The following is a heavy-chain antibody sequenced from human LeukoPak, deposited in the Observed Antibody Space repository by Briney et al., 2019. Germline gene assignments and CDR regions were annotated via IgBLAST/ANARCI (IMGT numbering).Heavy chain of an antibody. D-gene: IGHD3-10*01. CDR2: IYYSGST. J-gene: IGHJ4*02. Sequence: SETLSLTCTVSGGSISSGGYYWSWIRQHPGKGLEWIGYIYYSGSTYYNPSHKSRVTISVDTSKNQFSLKLSSVTAADTAVYYCARGLDYYGSGSQIYLYYWGQGTLVTVSS. V-gene: IGHV4-31*03. CDR1: GGSISSGGYY. CDR3: ARGLDYYGSGSQIYLYY.